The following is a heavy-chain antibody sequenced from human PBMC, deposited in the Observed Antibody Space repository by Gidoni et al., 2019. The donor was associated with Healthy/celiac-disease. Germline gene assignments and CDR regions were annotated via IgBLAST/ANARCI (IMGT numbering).Heavy chain of an antibody. V-gene: IGHV1-46*01. CDR1: VYTFTSSY. D-gene: IGHD2-15*01. CDR3: ATQYCSGGSCYSVDYYYGMDV. CDR2: INPSGGST. Sequence: QVQLVQSGSEVKKPGSSVKVSCNASVYTFTSSYMHWVRQSPGQGLEWMGIINPSGGSTSYEQKCKGRVTMTRETSTSTVYMELSSLRSEDTAVYYCATQYCSGGSCYSVDYYYGMDVWGQGTTVTVSS. J-gene: IGHJ6*02.